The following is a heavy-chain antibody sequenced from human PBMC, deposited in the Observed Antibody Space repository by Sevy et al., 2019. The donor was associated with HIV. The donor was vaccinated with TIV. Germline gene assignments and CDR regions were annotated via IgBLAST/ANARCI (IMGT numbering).Heavy chain of an antibody. CDR3: ARGKVLTDY. V-gene: IGHV4-59*01. J-gene: IGHJ4*02. Sequence: SETLSLTCKVSGDSISDYYWSWVRQSPWKGLEWIGYISHSGSTNHNPSLKRRVTLSADTSKNQISLKLTFVTAADTAVYYCARGKVLTDYWGQGTLVTVSS. CDR1: GDSISDYY. CDR2: ISHSGST.